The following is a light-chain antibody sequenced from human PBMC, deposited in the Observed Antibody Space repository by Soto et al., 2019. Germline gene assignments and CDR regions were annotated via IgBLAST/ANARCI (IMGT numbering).Light chain of an antibody. CDR2: EVS. Sequence: QSAPTQPASVSGSPGQSITSSCTGTSSDVGGYNYVSWYQQHPGKAPKLMIFEVSNRPSGVSNRFSGSKSGNTASLTISGLQAEDEADYYCSSYTSSSTVVFGGETKLTVL. CDR1: SSDVGGYNY. CDR3: SSYTSSSTVV. J-gene: IGLJ2*01. V-gene: IGLV2-14*01.